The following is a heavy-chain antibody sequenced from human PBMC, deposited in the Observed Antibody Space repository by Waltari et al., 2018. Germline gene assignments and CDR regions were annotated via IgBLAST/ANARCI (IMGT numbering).Heavy chain of an antibody. D-gene: IGHD3-9*01. CDR1: GYTFTTYG. J-gene: IGHJ4*02. Sequence: QVQLVQPGAEVKKPGASVRVSCKASGYTFTTYGISWVRQAPGQGLEWVGWVSAYNGDTKYAQKLQDRVTMTTDTSTSTAYMEVRSLRSDDTAVYYCARDRNSWLKTDYWGQGTLVTVSS. CDR2: VSAYNGDT. V-gene: IGHV1-18*01. CDR3: ARDRNSWLKTDY.